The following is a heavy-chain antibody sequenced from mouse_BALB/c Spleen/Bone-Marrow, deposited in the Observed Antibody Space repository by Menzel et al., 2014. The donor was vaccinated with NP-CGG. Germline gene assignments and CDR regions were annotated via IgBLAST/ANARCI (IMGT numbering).Heavy chain of an antibody. Sequence: EVKLQESGAELVKPGASVKLSCTASGFNIKDTYMHWVKQRPEQGLEWIGRIDPANGNTKYDPKFQGKATITADTSSNTAYLQLSSLTSEDTAVYYCARYSYGSRGYYFDYWGQGTTPTVSS. J-gene: IGHJ2*01. V-gene: IGHV14-3*02. CDR3: ARYSYGSRGYYFDY. CDR2: IDPANGNT. CDR1: GFNIKDTY. D-gene: IGHD1-1*01.